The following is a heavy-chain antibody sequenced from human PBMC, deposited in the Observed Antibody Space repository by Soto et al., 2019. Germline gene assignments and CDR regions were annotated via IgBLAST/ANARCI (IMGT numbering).Heavy chain of an antibody. V-gene: IGHV3-7*01. CDR1: GLIFSGYW. CDR3: ARIRGDFSNPYYRDFFDY. D-gene: IGHD3-3*01. Sequence: GGSLRLSCAASGLIFSGYWMTWVRQAPGKGLEWVANIKVDGSDKRYVDSVKGRFTISRDNTKNSLYLEMNNLRAEDTAVYFCARIRGDFSNPYYRDFFDYWGQGTLVTVSS. J-gene: IGHJ4*02. CDR2: IKVDGSDK.